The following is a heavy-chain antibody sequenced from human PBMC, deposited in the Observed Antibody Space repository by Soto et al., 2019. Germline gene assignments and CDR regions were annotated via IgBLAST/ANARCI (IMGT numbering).Heavy chain of an antibody. CDR3: AREGGTASTPYVAD. Sequence: EVQLLESGGGLVQPGGSLRLSCAASGFTFSDNAMSWVRQASGGGLEWDSAISGNGDTTFYADSVKGRFTIYRDNSRNTLFLQMSSLRVEDTAIFYCAREGGTASTPYVADWGQGTLVTVSS. CDR2: ISGNGDTT. V-gene: IGHV3-23*01. CDR1: GFTFSDNA. J-gene: IGHJ4*02. D-gene: IGHD3-10*02.